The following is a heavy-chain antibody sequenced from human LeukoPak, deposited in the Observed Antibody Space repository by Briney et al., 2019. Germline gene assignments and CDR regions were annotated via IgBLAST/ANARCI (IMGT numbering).Heavy chain of an antibody. D-gene: IGHD1-26*01. Sequence: SETLSLTCTVSGGSISSGSYYWSWIRQPAGKGLEWIGRIYTSGSTNYNPSLKSRVTISVDTSKNQFSLKLSSVTAADTAVYYCARVRWELIDAFDIWGQGTMVTVSS. CDR3: ARVRWELIDAFDI. CDR1: GGSISSGSYY. J-gene: IGHJ3*02. CDR2: IYTSGST. V-gene: IGHV4-61*02.